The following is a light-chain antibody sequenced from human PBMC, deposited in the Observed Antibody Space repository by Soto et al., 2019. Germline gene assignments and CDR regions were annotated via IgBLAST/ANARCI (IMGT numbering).Light chain of an antibody. V-gene: IGKV3-20*01. Sequence: EIVMTQSPASLSVSPGERATLSCRASQSVSSSYLAWYQQKPGQALRLLIYRASSRATGIPDRFSGSGSGTDFTLTISRLEPEDFAVYYCQQYGSSPRTFGQGTKVDIK. CDR1: QSVSSSY. CDR2: RAS. J-gene: IGKJ1*01. CDR3: QQYGSSPRT.